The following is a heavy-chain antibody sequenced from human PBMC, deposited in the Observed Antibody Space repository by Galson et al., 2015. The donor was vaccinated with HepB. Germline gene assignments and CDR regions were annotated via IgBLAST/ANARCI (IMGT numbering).Heavy chain of an antibody. D-gene: IGHD2-15*01. CDR1: GFTFSSYG. CDR2: IWYDGSNK. CDR3: ASGYCSGESCYAFGY. Sequence: SLRLSCAASGFTFSSYGMYWVRQAPGKGLEWVALIWYDGSNKYYADSVKGRFTISRDNSKNTLYLQMNSLRAEDTAVYYCASGYCSGESCYAFGYWGQGTLVTVSS. J-gene: IGHJ4*02. V-gene: IGHV3-33*01.